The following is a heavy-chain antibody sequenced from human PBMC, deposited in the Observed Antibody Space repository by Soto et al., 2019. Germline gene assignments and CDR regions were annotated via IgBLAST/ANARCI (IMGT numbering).Heavy chain of an antibody. V-gene: IGHV1-8*01. D-gene: IGHD2-21*02. J-gene: IGHJ6*02. CDR1: GYTLTSYD. CDR2: MNPNSGNT. CDR3: ARGCGGDCSHYYYYGMDV. Sequence: ASVKVSCKASGYTLTSYDINWVRQATGQGLEWMGWMNPNSGNTGYAQKFQGRVTMTRDTSISTAYMELSSLRSEDTAVYYCARGCGGDCSHYYYYGMDVWGQGTTVTVSS.